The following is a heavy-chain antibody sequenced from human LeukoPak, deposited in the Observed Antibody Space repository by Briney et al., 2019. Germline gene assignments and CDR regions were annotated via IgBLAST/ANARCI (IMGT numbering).Heavy chain of an antibody. CDR2: IYYSGST. D-gene: IGHD4-17*01. V-gene: IGHV4-31*03. CDR1: GGSISSGGYY. J-gene: IGHJ5*02. Sequence: SQTLSLTCTVSGGSISSGGYYWSWIRQHPGKGLEWIEYIYYSGSTYYNPSLKSRVTISVDTSKNQFSLKLSSVTAADTAVYYCARAADDYGDFNWFDPWGQGTLVTVSS. CDR3: ARAADDYGDFNWFDP.